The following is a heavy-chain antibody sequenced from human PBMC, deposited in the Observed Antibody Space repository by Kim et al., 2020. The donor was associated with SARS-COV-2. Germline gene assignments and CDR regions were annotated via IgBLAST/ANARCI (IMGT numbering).Heavy chain of an antibody. V-gene: IGHV1-18*01. CDR3: ARASTMAGGVIPLYYYYGMDV. CDR2: ISAYNGNT. J-gene: IGHJ6*02. CDR1: GYTFTSYG. D-gene: IGHD3-10*01. Sequence: SVKVSCKTSGYTFTSYGISWVRQAPGQGLECLGWISAYNGNTYYAEWLQGRVTMTKDTSTSTAYMELRSLRSDDTAVYYCARASTMAGGVIPLYYYYGMDVWGQGTPVTVSS.